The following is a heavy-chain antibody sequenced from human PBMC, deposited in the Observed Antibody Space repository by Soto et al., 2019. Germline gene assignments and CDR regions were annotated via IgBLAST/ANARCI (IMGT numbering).Heavy chain of an antibody. D-gene: IGHD1-26*01. J-gene: IGHJ5*02. CDR1: CYTFTSYG. V-gene: IGHV1-18*01. CDR2: ISAYNGNT. Sequence: QVQLVQSGAEVKKPGASVKVSCKASCYTFTSYGISWVRQAPGQGLEWMGRISAYNGNTNYAQKLQGRVTMTTDPATRTTYMEQRSLRSDDTAVYYCARVVGAIGHGFDPGGQGTLVTVSS. CDR3: ARVVGAIGHGFDP.